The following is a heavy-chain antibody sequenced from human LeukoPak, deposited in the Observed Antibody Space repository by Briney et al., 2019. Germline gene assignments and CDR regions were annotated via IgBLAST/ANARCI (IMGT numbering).Heavy chain of an antibody. CDR1: GGTISGYY. V-gene: IGHV4-59*01. CDR3: ASGRFKASSGYYLH. D-gene: IGHD3-22*01. CDR2: IYYSGST. Sequence: KPSETLSLTCTASGGTISGYYWGWIRQPPGKGLQWIGYIYYSGSTNYNHSLKSRVTISVDTSKNQFSLKLSSVTAADTAVYYCASGRFKASSGYYLHWGQGTLVTVSS. J-gene: IGHJ4*02.